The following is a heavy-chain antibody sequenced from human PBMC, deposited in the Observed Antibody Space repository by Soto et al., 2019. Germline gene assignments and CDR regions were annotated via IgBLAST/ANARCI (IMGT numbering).Heavy chain of an antibody. CDR2: ITPMFGIG. Sequence: QVQLVQSGAEVKKPGSSVKVSCKASGGTFNRYAISWLRQAPGQGPEWMGGITPMFGIGNYAQKFQGRVTIPEDQSTTTVHMELRRLTCEDTAVYYCAQTLGSAVAGPGRFDLWGRGTRVIVSS. CDR3: AQTLGSAVAGPGRFDL. V-gene: IGHV1-69*12. J-gene: IGHJ2*01. CDR1: GGTFNRYA. D-gene: IGHD6-19*01.